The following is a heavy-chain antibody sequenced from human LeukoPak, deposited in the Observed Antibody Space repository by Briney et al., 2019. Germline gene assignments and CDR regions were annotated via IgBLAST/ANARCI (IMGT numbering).Heavy chain of an antibody. Sequence: GGSLRLSCAASGFTFSSYSMNWVRQAPGKGLEWVSYISSSSSTIYYADSVKDRFTISRDNAKNSLYLQMNSLRAEDTAVYYCARDGDTAMANAFDIWGQGTMVTVSS. J-gene: IGHJ3*02. CDR1: GFTFSSYS. CDR2: ISSSSSTI. D-gene: IGHD5-18*01. CDR3: ARDGDTAMANAFDI. V-gene: IGHV3-48*01.